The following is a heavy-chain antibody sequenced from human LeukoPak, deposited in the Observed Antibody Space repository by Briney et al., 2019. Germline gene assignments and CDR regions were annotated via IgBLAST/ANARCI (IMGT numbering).Heavy chain of an antibody. CDR3: ARHVDNHWFDP. Sequence: GESLKISCKASGFSFTNYWIGWVRQMPGKGLEWMGIIYPGDSDTRYSPSFQGQVTISADKSSSTAYLQWRSLKASDTAMYYCARHVDNHWFDPWGQGTLVTVSS. J-gene: IGHJ5*02. CDR2: IYPGDSDT. CDR1: GFSFTNYW. V-gene: IGHV5-51*01. D-gene: IGHD5-12*01.